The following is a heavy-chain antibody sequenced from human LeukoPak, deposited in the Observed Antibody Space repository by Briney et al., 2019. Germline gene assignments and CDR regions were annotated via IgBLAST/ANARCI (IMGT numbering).Heavy chain of an antibody. CDR2: IIPIFGTA. V-gene: IGHV1-69*13. CDR3: ARNRYHFWSGYLHYYYYMDV. Sequence: APVKVSCKASGGTFSSYAISWVRQAPGQGLEWMGRIIPIFGTANYAQKFQGRVTITADESTSTAYMELSSLRSEDTAVYYCARNRYHFWSGYLHYYYYMDVWGKGTTVTVSS. D-gene: IGHD3-3*01. J-gene: IGHJ6*03. CDR1: GGTFSSYA.